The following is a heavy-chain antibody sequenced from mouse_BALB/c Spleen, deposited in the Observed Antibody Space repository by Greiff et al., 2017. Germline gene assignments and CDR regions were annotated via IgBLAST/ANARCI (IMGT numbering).Heavy chain of an antibody. V-gene: IGHV5-17*02. J-gene: IGHJ2*01. CDR2: ISSGSSTI. CDR1: GFTFSSFG. CDR3: ARSYYGSDY. D-gene: IGHD1-2*01. Sequence: EVQLVESGGGLVQPGGSRKLSCAASGFTFSSFGMHWVRQAPEKGLEWVAYISSGSSTIYYADTVKGRFTISRDNPKNTLFLQMTSLRSEDTAMYYCARSYYGSDYWGQGSTLTVSS.